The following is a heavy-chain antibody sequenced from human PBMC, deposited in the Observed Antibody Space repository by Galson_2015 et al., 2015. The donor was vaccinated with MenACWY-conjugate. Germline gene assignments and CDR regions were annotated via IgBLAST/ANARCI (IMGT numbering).Heavy chain of an antibody. Sequence: QSGAEVKKPGESLMISCKGSGYSFTSYWIGWVRQMPGKGLEWMGIIYPGDSDTRYSPSFQGQVTISADKSISTAYLQWSSLKASDTAMFYCARHGPIRYCSSTSCGYYYGMDVWGQGTTVTVSS. D-gene: IGHD2-2*01. V-gene: IGHV5-51*01. CDR1: GYSFTSYW. J-gene: IGHJ6*02. CDR2: IYPGDSDT. CDR3: ARHGPIRYCSSTSCGYYYGMDV.